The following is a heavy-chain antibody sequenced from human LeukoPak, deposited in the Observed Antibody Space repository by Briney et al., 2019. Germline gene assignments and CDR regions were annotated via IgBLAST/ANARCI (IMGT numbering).Heavy chain of an antibody. CDR3: ARGSWLKYYFDY. D-gene: IGHD6-13*01. V-gene: IGHV3-30*04. Sequence: PGGSLRLSCAASGFTFSSYAMHWVRQAPGKGLEWVAVISYDGSNKYYADSVKGRFTISSDNSKNTLYLQMNSLRAEDTAVYYCARGSWLKYYFDYWGQGTLVTVSS. J-gene: IGHJ4*02. CDR2: ISYDGSNK. CDR1: GFTFSSYA.